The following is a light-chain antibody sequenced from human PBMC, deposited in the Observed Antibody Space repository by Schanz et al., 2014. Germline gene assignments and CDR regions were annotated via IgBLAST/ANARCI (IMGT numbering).Light chain of an antibody. CDR2: DAS. J-gene: IGKJ4*01. V-gene: IGKV3-11*01. Sequence: EIVLTQSPATLSLSPGERATLSCRASQSVTSSLAWYQHKPGQAPRLLIYDASNRATGIPARFSGSGSGTDFPLTISSLEPEDFAVYYCQQRSKWPLTFGGGTKVEIK. CDR1: QSVTSS. CDR3: QQRSKWPLT.